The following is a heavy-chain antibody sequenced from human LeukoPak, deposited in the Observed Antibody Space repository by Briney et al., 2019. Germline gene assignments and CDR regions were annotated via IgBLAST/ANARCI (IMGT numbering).Heavy chain of an antibody. J-gene: IGHJ4*02. CDR3: ARDLSGIAGYTYGRGIDY. V-gene: IGHV3-23*01. D-gene: IGHD5-18*01. Sequence: PGGSLRLSCAASGFTFSSCAMSWVRQAPGKGLEWVSAISGSGGSTYYADSVKGRFTISRDNSKNTLYLQMNSLRAEDTAVYYCARDLSGIAGYTYGRGIDYWGQGTLVTVSS. CDR2: ISGSGGST. CDR1: GFTFSSCA.